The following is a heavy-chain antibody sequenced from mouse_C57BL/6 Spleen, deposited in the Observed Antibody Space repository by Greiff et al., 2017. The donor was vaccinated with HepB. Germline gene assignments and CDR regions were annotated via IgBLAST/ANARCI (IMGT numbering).Heavy chain of an antibody. CDR2: INPNNGGT. CDR1: GYTFTDYY. V-gene: IGHV1-26*01. J-gene: IGHJ4*01. Sequence: EVQLQQSGPELVKPGASVKISCKASGYTFTDYYMNWVKQSHGKSLEWIGDINPNNGGTSYNQKFKGKATLTVDKSSSTAYMELRSLTSEDSAVLNGERKGDEGRNAMDYWGQGTAVNVAS. CDR3: ERKGDEGRNAMDY.